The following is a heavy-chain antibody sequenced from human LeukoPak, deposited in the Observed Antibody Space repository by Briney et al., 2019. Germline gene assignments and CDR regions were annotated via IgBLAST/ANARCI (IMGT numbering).Heavy chain of an antibody. CDR3: ARFRSGAFDI. J-gene: IGHJ3*02. CDR1: GGSISSYY. Sequence: SETLSLTCTVSGGSISSYYWSWIRQPPGKGLEWIGYIYITGSTNSNPSLKSRVTISVDASKNHFSLKLTSVTAADTAVYYCARFRSGAFDIWGQGTMVTVSS. CDR2: IYITGST. D-gene: IGHD3-10*01. V-gene: IGHV4-4*09.